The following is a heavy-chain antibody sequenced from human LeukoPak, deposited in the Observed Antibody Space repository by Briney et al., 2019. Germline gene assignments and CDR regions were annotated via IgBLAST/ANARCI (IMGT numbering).Heavy chain of an antibody. J-gene: IGHJ4*02. CDR3: ARHNPVAVRKKTFDY. V-gene: IGHV4-59*08. Sequence: SETLSLTCAVYGGSFSGNYWSWIRQPPGKGLEWIGYIYYSGSTNYNPSLKSRVTISVDTSKNQFSLKLSSVTAADTAVYYCARHNPVAVRKKTFDYWAREPWSPSPQ. D-gene: IGHD6-19*01. CDR1: GGSFSGNY. CDR2: IYYSGST.